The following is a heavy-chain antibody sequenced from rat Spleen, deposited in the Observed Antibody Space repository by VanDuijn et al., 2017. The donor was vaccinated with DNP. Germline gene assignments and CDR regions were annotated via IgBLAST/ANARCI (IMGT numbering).Heavy chain of an antibody. CDR3: ARHVIYHYSSYEYGGYLDY. CDR2: INYDGIIT. J-gene: IGHJ2*01. V-gene: IGHV5-7*01. Sequence: EVQLVESGGGLVQPGRSLKLSCAASRFTFSDYNMAWVRQAPKKGLEWVATINYDGIITFYRDSVKGRFTISRDNAKSTLYLQMDSLRSEDTATYFCARHVIYHYSSYEYGGYLDYWGQGVMVTVSS. CDR1: RFTFSDYN. D-gene: IGHD1-2*01.